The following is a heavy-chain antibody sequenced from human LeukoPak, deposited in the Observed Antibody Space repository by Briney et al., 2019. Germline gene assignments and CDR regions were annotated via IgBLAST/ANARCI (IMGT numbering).Heavy chain of an antibody. CDR3: AREIVVVVAATPYPDYYYYMDV. CDR1: GGSISRSNYY. D-gene: IGHD2-15*01. V-gene: IGHV4-39*07. CDR2: IYTSGRT. J-gene: IGHJ6*03. Sequence: PSETLSLTCTVSGGSISRSNYYWAWIRQPQGKGLEWFSRIYTSGRTNYNPSLKSRVTISVDTSKNQFSLKLSSVTAADTAVYYCAREIVVVVAATPYPDYYYYMDVWGKGTTVTVSS.